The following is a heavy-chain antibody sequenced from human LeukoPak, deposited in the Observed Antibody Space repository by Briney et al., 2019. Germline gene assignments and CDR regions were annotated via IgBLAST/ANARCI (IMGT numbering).Heavy chain of an antibody. CDR3: ARDGQDYGDYFWYFDY. CDR2: ISGSSGII. Sequence: QSGGSLRLSCAASGFTFNTYTMNWVRQAPGKGLEWVSYISGSSGIIDYADSVKGRFTISRDNSKNTLYLQMNSLRAEDTAVYYCARDGQDYGDYFWYFDYWGQGTLVTVSS. J-gene: IGHJ4*02. V-gene: IGHV3-48*01. CDR1: GFTFNTYT. D-gene: IGHD4-17*01.